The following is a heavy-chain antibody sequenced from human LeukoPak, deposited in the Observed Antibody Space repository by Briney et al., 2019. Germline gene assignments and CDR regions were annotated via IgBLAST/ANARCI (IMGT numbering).Heavy chain of an antibody. J-gene: IGHJ6*03. CDR1: GFTVSSNY. D-gene: IGHD2-2*01. CDR3: ARRTRYYFYMDV. V-gene: IGHV3-66*02. Sequence: GGSLRLSCAASGFTVSSNYMSWVRQAPGKGLEWVSVIYSGGSTYYADSVKGRFTISRDSSKNTLYLQMNSLRAEDTAVYYCARRTRYYFYMDVWGKGTTVTVSS. CDR2: IYSGGST.